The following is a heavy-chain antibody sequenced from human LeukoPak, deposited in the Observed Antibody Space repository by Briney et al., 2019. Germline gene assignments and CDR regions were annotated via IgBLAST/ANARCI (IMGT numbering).Heavy chain of an antibody. J-gene: IGHJ4*02. CDR1: GFTFNSYS. D-gene: IGHD5-18*01. Sequence: GSLRLSCAASGFTFNSYSMNWVRQAPGKGLEWVWSISSSISYIFYPDSVKGRFTISRDNAKKSLSLPRTCLCAGETAVYLCARDSRGYSYGNVADYWGQRKLVTVS. CDR3: ARDSRGYSYGNVADY. CDR2: ISSSISYI. V-gene: IGHV3-21*01.